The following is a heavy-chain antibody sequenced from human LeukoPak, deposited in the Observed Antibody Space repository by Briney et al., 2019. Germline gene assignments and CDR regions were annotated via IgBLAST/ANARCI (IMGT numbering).Heavy chain of an antibody. CDR2: INPNSGGT. J-gene: IGHJ4*02. Sequence: ASVKVSCKASGYTFTGYYMHWVRQAPGQGLEWMGWINPNSGGTNYAQKFQGRVTMTRDTSISTAYMELSRLRSDDTAVYYCAGGRPVLRYFDWSDDYWGQGTLVTVSS. D-gene: IGHD3-9*01. CDR3: AGGRPVLRYFDWSDDY. CDR1: GYTFTGYY. V-gene: IGHV1-2*02.